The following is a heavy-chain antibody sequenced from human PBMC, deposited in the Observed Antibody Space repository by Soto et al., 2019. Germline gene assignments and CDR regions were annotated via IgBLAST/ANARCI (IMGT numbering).Heavy chain of an antibody. CDR1: GFSFSSLA. V-gene: IGHV3-23*01. D-gene: IGHD2-21*02. CDR2: ISGRGVDT. J-gene: IGHJ4*02. Sequence: ESVMLSCAASGFSFSSLAMSWVRQAPGKGLEWVSSISGRGVDTLYADSVKGRFTISRDNSRNTLYLQVNSLRAEDTAVYYCAKDQTDVTLFDYWSQGTFVTVSS. CDR3: AKDQTDVTLFDY.